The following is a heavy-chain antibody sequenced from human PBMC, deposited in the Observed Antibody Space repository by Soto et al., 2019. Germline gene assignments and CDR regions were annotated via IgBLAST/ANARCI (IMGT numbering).Heavy chain of an antibody. CDR3: ASSYYDSSGSALRD. J-gene: IGHJ1*01. CDR2: IYHSGST. Sequence: QLQLQESGPGLVKPSQTLSLTCAVSGGSISSGGYSWSCIRQPPGKGLEWIGYIYHSGSTYYNPSLKSRVTISVDRSKNQFSLKLSSVTAADTAVYYCASSYYDSSGSALRDWGQGTLVTASS. V-gene: IGHV4-30-2*01. D-gene: IGHD3-22*01. CDR1: GGSISSGGYS.